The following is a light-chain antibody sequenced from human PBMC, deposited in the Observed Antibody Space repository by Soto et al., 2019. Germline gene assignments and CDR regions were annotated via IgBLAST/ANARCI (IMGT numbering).Light chain of an antibody. Sequence: EIVMTQSPATLSVSPGERATLSCRASQSVSSNLAWYQHKPGQAPRLLIYGASTRATGIPARFSGSGSGTEFTLTISSLHSEDFAVYYCQQYSNWPPGTFGQGTKVDI. CDR1: QSVSSN. V-gene: IGKV3-15*01. CDR3: QQYSNWPPGT. J-gene: IGKJ1*01. CDR2: GAS.